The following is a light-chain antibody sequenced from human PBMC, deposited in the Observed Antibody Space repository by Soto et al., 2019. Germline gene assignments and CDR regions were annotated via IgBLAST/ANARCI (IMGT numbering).Light chain of an antibody. V-gene: IGKV3-20*01. CDR1: QSVSSSY. CDR2: GAS. J-gene: IGKJ4*01. CDR3: QEYDSSLGLT. Sequence: EIVLTQYPGTLSLSPGERATLSCRASQSVSSSYLAWYQQKPGQAPRLLIYGASSRATSIPDRFSSSWSVTDFTLTISSLEPEDFAVYYCQEYDSSLGLTFGGGTKVEIK.